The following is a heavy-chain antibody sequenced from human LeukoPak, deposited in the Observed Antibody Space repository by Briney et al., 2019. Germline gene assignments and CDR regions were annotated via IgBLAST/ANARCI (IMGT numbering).Heavy chain of an antibody. CDR1: GGSINKYY. CDR3: ARESSGWAFDY. V-gene: IGHV4-59*01. J-gene: IGHJ4*02. Sequence: SETLSLTCTVSGGSINKYYWSWIRQPPGKGLEWIGYFFYGGSTNYNPSLKSRVTISVDTSKNQFSLRLTSVTAADTAVYYCARESSGWAFDYWGQGTLVTVSS. CDR2: FFYGGST. D-gene: IGHD6-19*01.